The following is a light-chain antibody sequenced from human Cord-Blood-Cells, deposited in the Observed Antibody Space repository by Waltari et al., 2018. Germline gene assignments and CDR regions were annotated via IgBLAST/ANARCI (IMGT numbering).Light chain of an antibody. CDR3: QQYYSYPPT. Sequence: AIRMTQSPSSLSASTGDRVTITCRASQGISSYLAWYQQTPGKAPKLLIYVASTLQSGVPSRFSGSGSGTDFTLTISCLQSEDFATYYCQQYYSYPPTFGQGTKVEIK. CDR2: VAS. J-gene: IGKJ1*01. CDR1: QGISSY. V-gene: IGKV1-8*01.